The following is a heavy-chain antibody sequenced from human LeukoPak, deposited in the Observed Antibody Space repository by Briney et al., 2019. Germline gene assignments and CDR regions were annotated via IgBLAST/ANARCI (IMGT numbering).Heavy chain of an antibody. CDR1: GYSISSGYY. CDR2: IYRSGNT. CDR3: AKDPSEHIVVVTLTR. D-gene: IGHD2-21*02. V-gene: IGHV4-38-2*02. J-gene: IGHJ4*02. Sequence: PSETLSLTCTVSGYSISSGYYWGWIRQPPGKGLEWIGSIYRSGNTYYNPSLKSRLTISVDTSMNQFSLKLTSLTAADTAVYFCAKDPSEHIVVVTLTRWGQGTLVTVSS.